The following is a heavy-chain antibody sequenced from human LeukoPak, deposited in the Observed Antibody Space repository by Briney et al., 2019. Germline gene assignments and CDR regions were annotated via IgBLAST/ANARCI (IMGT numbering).Heavy chain of an antibody. CDR2: IYNSGST. Sequence: GGSLRLSCVVSGFTVSSNYMSWVRQAPGKGLEWVSVIYNSGSTHYADSVKGRFTISRDNSKNTLYLQMNSLRAEDTAVYYCARVRVGAYCGGDCPTKDYYYGMDVWGQGTTVTVSS. V-gene: IGHV3-53*01. J-gene: IGHJ6*02. CDR1: GFTVSSNY. D-gene: IGHD2-21*02. CDR3: ARVRVGAYCGGDCPTKDYYYGMDV.